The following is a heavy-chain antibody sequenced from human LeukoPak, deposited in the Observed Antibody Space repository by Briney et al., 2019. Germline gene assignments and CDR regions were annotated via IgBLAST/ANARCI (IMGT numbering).Heavy chain of an antibody. J-gene: IGHJ4*02. D-gene: IGHD3-9*01. V-gene: IGHV3-21*04. CDR3: AKGPRYNILTGYYKSHFFDY. CDR2: ISSSSRYI. CDR1: GFTFDDYA. Sequence: GGSLRLSCAASGFTFDDYAIHWVRQVPGKGLEWVSSISSSSRYISYADSVKGRFTISRDNAKNTLYLQMNSLRAEDTAVYYCAKGPRYNILTGYYKSHFFDYWGQGTLVTVSS.